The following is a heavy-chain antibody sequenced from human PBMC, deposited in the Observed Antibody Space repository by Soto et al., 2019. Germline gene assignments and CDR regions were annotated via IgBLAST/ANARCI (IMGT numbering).Heavy chain of an antibody. D-gene: IGHD3-16*01. CDR1: GYSISSGYY. CDR3: WRDRPPNYVVDV. J-gene: IGHJ6*01. Sequence: SEPLSLTCAVSGYSISSGYYWGWIRQPPGKGLEWIGSIYHSGSTYYNPSLKSRVTISVDTSKTQFSLRLRSVTAADTATYYCWRDRPPNYVVDVWGQGTTVTVS. V-gene: IGHV4-38-2*02. CDR2: IYHSGST.